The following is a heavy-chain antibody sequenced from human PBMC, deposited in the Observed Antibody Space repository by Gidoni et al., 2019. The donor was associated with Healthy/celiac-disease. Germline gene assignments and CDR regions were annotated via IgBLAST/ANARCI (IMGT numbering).Heavy chain of an antibody. V-gene: IGHV3-21*01. CDR3: ARAGLLATRHYYYYYMDV. J-gene: IGHJ6*03. CDR2: SSSSSSYI. Sequence: EVQLVESGGGLVKPGGSLRLSCAASAFTFSRYRLNWVRQTPGKGLEWVSSSSSSSSYIYYADSLKGRFTTPRDNAKNSLYLQMNSLRAEDTAVYYCARAGLLATRHYYYYYMDVWGKRDHGHRLL. D-gene: IGHD6-6*01. CDR1: AFTFSRYR.